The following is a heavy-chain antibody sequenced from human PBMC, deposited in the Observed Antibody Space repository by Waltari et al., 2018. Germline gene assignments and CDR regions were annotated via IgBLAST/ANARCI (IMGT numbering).Heavy chain of an antibody. V-gene: IGHV7-4-1*02. Sequence: QVQLVQSGSELKKSGASVTVSCTASGYIFTTYGINWVRQAPGQGLEWMGWINTNTGNPTYVQGFTGRFVFSLDTSVSTAYLQISSLKAEDSAIYYCARGGGTFSKPQYFDSWGQGTRVTVSS. CDR2: INTNTGNP. CDR3: ARGGGTFSKPQYFDS. CDR1: GYIFTTYG. D-gene: IGHD1-26*01. J-gene: IGHJ4*02.